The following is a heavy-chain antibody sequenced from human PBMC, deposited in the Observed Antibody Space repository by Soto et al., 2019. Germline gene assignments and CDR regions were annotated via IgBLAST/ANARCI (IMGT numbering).Heavy chain of an antibody. Sequence: GGSLRLSCAASGFTFSSYWMHWVRQAPGKGLVWVSRINSDGSSTSYADSVKGRFTISRDNAKNTLYLQMNSLRAEDTAVYYCARYPQSETYYDFWSGYSYFDYWGQGTLVTVSS. D-gene: IGHD3-3*01. CDR2: INSDGSST. CDR3: ARYPQSETYYDFWSGYSYFDY. CDR1: GFTFSSYW. J-gene: IGHJ4*02. V-gene: IGHV3-74*01.